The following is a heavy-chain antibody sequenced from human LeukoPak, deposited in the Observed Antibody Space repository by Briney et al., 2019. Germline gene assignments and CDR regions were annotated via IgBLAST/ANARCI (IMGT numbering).Heavy chain of an antibody. CDR1: GFTVSSNY. CDR2: ISSSSSYI. V-gene: IGHV3-21*01. J-gene: IGHJ4*02. Sequence: KPGGSLRLSCAASGFTVSSNYMSWVRQAPGKGLEWVSSISSSSSYIYYADSVKGRFTISRDNAKNSLYLQMNSLRAEDTAVYYCARDNGSRLRFLEWPYPWDYWGQGTLVTVSS. CDR3: ARDNGSRLRFLEWPYPWDY. D-gene: IGHD3-3*01.